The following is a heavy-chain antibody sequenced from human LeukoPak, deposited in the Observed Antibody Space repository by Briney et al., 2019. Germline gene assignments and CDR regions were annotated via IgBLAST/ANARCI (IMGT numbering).Heavy chain of an antibody. D-gene: IGHD2-2*01. CDR3: AREHCSSTSCYPYYYYGMDV. J-gene: IGHJ6*02. CDR2: IYTSGST. CDR1: GGSISSYY. V-gene: IGHV4-4*07. Sequence: SETLSLTCTVSGGSISSYYWSWIRQPAGKGLEWIGRIYTSGSTNYNPSLKSRVTMSVDTSKNQFSLKLSSVTAADTAVYYCAREHCSSTSCYPYYYYGMDVWGQGTTVTVSS.